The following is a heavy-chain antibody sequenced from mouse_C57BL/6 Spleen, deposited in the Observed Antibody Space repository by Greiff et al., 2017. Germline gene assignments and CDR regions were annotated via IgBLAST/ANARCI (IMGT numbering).Heavy chain of an antibody. J-gene: IGHJ2*01. Sequence: QVQLQQSGAELVKPGASVKLSCKASGYTFTSYWMQWVKQRPGQGLEWIGEIDPSDSYTNYNQKFKGKATLTVDTSSSTAYMQLSSLTSEDSAVYYCAYFYYGNFYWGQGTTLTVSS. CDR2: IDPSDSYT. V-gene: IGHV1-50*01. D-gene: IGHD2-1*01. CDR3: AYFYYGNFY. CDR1: GYTFTSYW.